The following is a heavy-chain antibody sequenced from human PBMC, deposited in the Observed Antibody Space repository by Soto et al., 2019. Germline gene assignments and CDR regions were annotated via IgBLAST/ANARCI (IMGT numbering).Heavy chain of an antibody. V-gene: IGHV3-30*03. D-gene: IGHD3-22*01. CDR1: GFTFSSYG. Sequence: GGSLRLSCVASGFTFSSYGMHGVRQAPGKGLEWVAVISYDGSNKYYADSVKGRFTISRDNSKNTLYLQMNSLRAEDTAVYYCASGNTYYYDSSGFDYWGQGTLVTVSS. CDR2: ISYDGSNK. CDR3: ASGNTYYYDSSGFDY. J-gene: IGHJ4*02.